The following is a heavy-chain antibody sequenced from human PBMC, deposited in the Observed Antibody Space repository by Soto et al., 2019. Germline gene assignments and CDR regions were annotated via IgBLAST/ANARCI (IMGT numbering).Heavy chain of an antibody. Sequence: SETLSLTCTVSGGYISSYYWSWIRQPPGKGLEWIGYIYYSGSTNYNPSLKSRVTISVDTSKNQFSLKLSSVTAADTAVYYCAKEKKKFDPYCSSTSCMSSFYYYGMDVWGQGTSVTVSS. J-gene: IGHJ6*02. D-gene: IGHD2-2*01. CDR3: AKEKKKFDPYCSSTSCMSSFYYYGMDV. CDR2: IYYSGST. V-gene: IGHV4-59*01. CDR1: GGYISSYY.